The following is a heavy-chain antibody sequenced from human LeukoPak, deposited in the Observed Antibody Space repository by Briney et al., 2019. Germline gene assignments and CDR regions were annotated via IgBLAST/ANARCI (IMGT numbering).Heavy chain of an antibody. D-gene: IGHD3-10*01. Sequence: GGSLRLSCVASGFSVSTKYMSWVRQAPGKGLEWVSVIFSGGRTDYTDSVKGRFTISRDDPMNTLYLQMNSLRVEDTAMYYCARERGSEFDFWGQGTLVTVSS. CDR3: ARERGSEFDF. CDR1: GFSVSTKY. CDR2: IFSGGRT. V-gene: IGHV3-53*01. J-gene: IGHJ4*02.